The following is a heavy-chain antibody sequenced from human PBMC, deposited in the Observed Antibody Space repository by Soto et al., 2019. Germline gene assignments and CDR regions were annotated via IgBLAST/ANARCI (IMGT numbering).Heavy chain of an antibody. Sequence: GASVKVSCKASGYTFTGYYMHWLRQSPGQGLEWMGWINPNSGGTNYAQKFQGRVTMTRDTSISTAYMELSRLRSDDTAVYYCARSMYLRGFPGTPLYYFDYWGQGTLVTVSS. CDR1: GYTFTGYY. CDR2: INPNSGGT. CDR3: ARSMYLRGFPGTPLYYFDY. D-gene: IGHD2-2*01. V-gene: IGHV1-2*02. J-gene: IGHJ4*02.